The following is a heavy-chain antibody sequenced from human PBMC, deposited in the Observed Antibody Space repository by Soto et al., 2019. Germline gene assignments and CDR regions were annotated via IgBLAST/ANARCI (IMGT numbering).Heavy chain of an antibody. Sequence: QVQLVQSGAEVKKPGSAVKVSCKASGGTFSSYSINWVRQAPGQGLEWMGEIITIFGTANYAQKFQGRVTITADESMSTAYMELSSLRSGGAAVYCCARDGGRHSGGIDYWGQGTLVTVSS. CDR2: IITIFGTA. J-gene: IGHJ4*02. D-gene: IGHD1-26*01. CDR1: GGTFSSYS. V-gene: IGHV1-69*01. CDR3: ARDGGRHSGGIDY.